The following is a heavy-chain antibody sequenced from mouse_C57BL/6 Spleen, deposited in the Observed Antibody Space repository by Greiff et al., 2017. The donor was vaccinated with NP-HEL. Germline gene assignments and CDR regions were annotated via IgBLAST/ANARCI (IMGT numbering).Heavy chain of an antibody. D-gene: IGHD2-4*01. J-gene: IGHJ2*01. Sequence: VQLQQSGAELVKPGASVKISCKASGYAFSSYWMNWVKQRPGKGLEWIGQIYPGDGDTNYNGKFKGKATLTADKSSSTAYMQLSSLTSEVSAVYFCARAGGLRGGYFDYWGQGTTLTVSS. CDR3: ARAGGLRGGYFDY. CDR1: GYAFSSYW. CDR2: IYPGDGDT. V-gene: IGHV1-80*01.